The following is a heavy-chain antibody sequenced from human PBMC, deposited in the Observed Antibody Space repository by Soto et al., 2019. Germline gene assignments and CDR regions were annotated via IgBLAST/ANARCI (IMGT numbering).Heavy chain of an antibody. V-gene: IGHV3-23*01. D-gene: IGHD3-22*01. J-gene: IGHJ4*02. CDR3: AYDSSGYYTTGPGYFDY. CDR1: GFTFSSYA. Sequence: EVQLLESGGGLVQPGGSLRLSCVASGFTFSSYAMSWVRQAPGKGLEWVSAISGSGGSTYYADSVKGRFTISRDNSKNTLYLQMNSLRAEDTAVYYCAYDSSGYYTTGPGYFDYWGQGTLVTVSS. CDR2: ISGSGGST.